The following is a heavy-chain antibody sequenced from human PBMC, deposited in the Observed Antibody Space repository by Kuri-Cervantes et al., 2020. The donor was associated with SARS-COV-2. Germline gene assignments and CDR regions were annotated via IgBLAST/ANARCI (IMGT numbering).Heavy chain of an antibody. V-gene: IGHV4-31*03. D-gene: IGHD3-22*01. CDR3: ARESYYYDSTGYYRRWFDY. Sequence: LTCTVSGGSISSGGYYWSWIRQHPGKGLEWIGYIYYSGSTYYNPSLKSRGTISVDTSNNQFSLKLSSVTAADTAVYYCARESYYYDSTGYYRRWFDYWGQGTLVTVSS. J-gene: IGHJ4*02. CDR2: IYYSGST. CDR1: GGSISSGGYY.